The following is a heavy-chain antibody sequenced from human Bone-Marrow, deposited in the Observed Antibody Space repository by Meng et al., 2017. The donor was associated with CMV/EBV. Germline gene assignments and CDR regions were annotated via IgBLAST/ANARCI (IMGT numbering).Heavy chain of an antibody. CDR2: IRSKANSYAT. D-gene: IGHD3-10*01. CDR1: GFTFSGSA. Sequence: GGSLRLSCAASGFTFSGSAMHWVRQASGKGLEWVGRIRSKANSYATAYAASVKGRFTISRDDSKNTAYLQMNSLRAEDTAVYYCARDPPWFGELKSYGMDVWGQGTTVTVSS. V-gene: IGHV3-73*01. J-gene: IGHJ6*02. CDR3: ARDPPWFGELKSYGMDV.